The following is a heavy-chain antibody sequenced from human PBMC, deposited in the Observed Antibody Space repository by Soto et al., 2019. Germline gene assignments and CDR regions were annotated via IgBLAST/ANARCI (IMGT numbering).Heavy chain of an antibody. CDR1: GFTFSSYA. Sequence: EVQLLESGGGLVQPGGSLRLSCAASGFTFSSYAMSWVRQAPGKGLEWVSAISGSGGSTYYADSVKGRFTISRDNSKNTLYLQMNSLRAEDTAVYYCAKDRLFNRLGGRYNWFDPWGQGTLVTVSS. CDR2: ISGSGGST. J-gene: IGHJ5*02. V-gene: IGHV3-23*01. D-gene: IGHD3-16*01. CDR3: AKDRLFNRLGGRYNWFDP.